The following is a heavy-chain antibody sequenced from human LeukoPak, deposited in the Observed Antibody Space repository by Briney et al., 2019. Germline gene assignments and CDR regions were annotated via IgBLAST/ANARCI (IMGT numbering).Heavy chain of an antibody. CDR3: VRGFSGVVGDY. Sequence: PSETLSLTCTVYGGSFSDHYWSWIRQPPGKGLEWIGEIKPGGITNYNPSLKSRVTISVDTSKNQLSLKLNSATAADTTVYYCVRGFSGVVGDYWGQGTLVTVSS. D-gene: IGHD3-10*01. CDR2: IKPGGIT. V-gene: IGHV4-34*01. CDR1: GGSFSDHY. J-gene: IGHJ4*02.